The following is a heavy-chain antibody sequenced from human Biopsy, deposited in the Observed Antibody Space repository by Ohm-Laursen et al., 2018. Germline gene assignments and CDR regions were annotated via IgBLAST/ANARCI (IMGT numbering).Heavy chain of an antibody. J-gene: IGHJ6*02. D-gene: IGHD3-22*01. Sequence: GTLSLTCPVYGESFNGYYWSWIRQTPGKGLEWIGEINHSGRTNYNPSLKSRVTISVDTSKNQFSLKVRSVTAADTAVYYRVRGVDYYDPYHYYALDVWGQGTTVTVSS. CDR1: GESFNGYY. V-gene: IGHV4-34*01. CDR2: INHSGRT. CDR3: VRGVDYYDPYHYYALDV.